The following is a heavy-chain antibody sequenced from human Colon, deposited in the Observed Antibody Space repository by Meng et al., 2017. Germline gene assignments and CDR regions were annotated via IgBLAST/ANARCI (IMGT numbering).Heavy chain of an antibody. Sequence: QVQLVQSGAEEKKTGASGKGSCKAYGYTFTSYGISWVRQAPGQGLEWVAWISAYNGNTIYAQKVQGRVTLTTDTSTSTAYMELRSLISDDTAVYYCGRSGAYDYRIDSWGQGTLVTVSS. J-gene: IGHJ5*01. CDR1: GYTFTSYG. CDR2: ISAYNGNT. D-gene: IGHD5-12*01. V-gene: IGHV1-18*01. CDR3: GRSGAYDYRIDS.